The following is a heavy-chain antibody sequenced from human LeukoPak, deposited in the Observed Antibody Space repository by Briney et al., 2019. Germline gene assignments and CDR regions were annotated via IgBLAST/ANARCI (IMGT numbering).Heavy chain of an antibody. CDR1: GYTFTGYY. J-gene: IGHJ4*02. V-gene: IGHV1-2*02. CDR3: ARVSVWGSYRFDY. Sequence: ASVKVSCKASGYTFTGYYMHWVRRAPGQGLEWMGWINPNSGGTNYAQKFQGRVTMTRDTSISTAYMELSRLRSDDTAVYYCARVSVWGSYRFDYWGQGTLVTVSS. D-gene: IGHD3-16*02. CDR2: INPNSGGT.